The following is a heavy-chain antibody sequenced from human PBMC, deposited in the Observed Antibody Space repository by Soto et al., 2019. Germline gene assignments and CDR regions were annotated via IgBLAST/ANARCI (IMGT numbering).Heavy chain of an antibody. CDR1: GGTFSSYA. Sequence: WASVKVSCKASGGTFSSYAISWVRQAPGQGLEWMGGIIPIFGTANYAQKFQGRVTITADKSTSTAYMELSSLRSEDTAVYYCARPMVRGVPHYYGMDVWGQGTTVTVSS. D-gene: IGHD3-10*01. V-gene: IGHV1-69*06. CDR2: IIPIFGTA. J-gene: IGHJ6*02. CDR3: ARPMVRGVPHYYGMDV.